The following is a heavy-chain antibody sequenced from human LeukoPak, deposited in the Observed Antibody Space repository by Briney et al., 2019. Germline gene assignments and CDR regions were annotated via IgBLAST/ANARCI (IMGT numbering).Heavy chain of an antibody. CDR1: GFTFDDYG. D-gene: IGHD5-24*01. V-gene: IGHV3-20*04. CDR2: ITWNGGST. Sequence: GGSLRLSCAASGFTFDDYGMSWVRQAPGKGLEWVSGITWNGGSTGYADSVKGRFTISRDNAKNSLYLQMNSLRAEDTAVYYCAKDDRWLQFCCWGQGTLVTVSA. J-gene: IGHJ4*02. CDR3: AKDDRWLQFCC.